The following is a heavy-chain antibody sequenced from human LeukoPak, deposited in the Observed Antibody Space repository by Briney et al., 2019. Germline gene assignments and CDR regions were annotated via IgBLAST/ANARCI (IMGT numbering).Heavy chain of an antibody. Sequence: PGGSLRLSCAASGFTFSSYAMSWVRQAPGKGLEWVSAISGSGGSTYYADSVKGRFTISRDNSKNTLYLQMNSLRAEDTAVYYCAKDREISSGWYLGLSDYWGQGTLVTVSS. CDR2: ISGSGGST. D-gene: IGHD6-19*01. CDR3: AKDREISSGWYLGLSDY. CDR1: GFTFSSYA. J-gene: IGHJ4*02. V-gene: IGHV3-23*01.